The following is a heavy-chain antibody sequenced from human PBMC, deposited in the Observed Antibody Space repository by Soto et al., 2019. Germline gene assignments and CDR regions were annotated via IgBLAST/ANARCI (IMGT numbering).Heavy chain of an antibody. CDR1: GGSISSYY. J-gene: IGHJ4*02. CDR2: IYYSGST. Sequence: AETLSLTCTVSGGSISSYYWSWIRQPPGKGLEWIGYIYYSGSTNYNPSLKSRVTISVDTSKNQFSLKLTSVTAADTAVYYCARRYGGNFDYWGQGTLVTVSS. CDR3: ARRYGGNFDY. V-gene: IGHV4-59*01. D-gene: IGHD1-26*01.